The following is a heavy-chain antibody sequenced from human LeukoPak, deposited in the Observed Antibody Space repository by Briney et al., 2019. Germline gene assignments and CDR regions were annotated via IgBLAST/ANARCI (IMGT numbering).Heavy chain of an antibody. CDR2: ISYDGSIQ. V-gene: IGHV3-30*18. D-gene: IGHD3-22*01. J-gene: IGHJ4*02. CDR3: AKSYYDSSWARYFDY. Sequence: GGSLRLSCAASGFTFSSYGMHWVRQAPGKGLEWVAVISYDGSIQYFADSVKGRFTTSRDNSKNTLYLQMNSLRADDTAVYYRAKSYYDSSWARYFDYWGQGTLVTVSS. CDR1: GFTFSSYG.